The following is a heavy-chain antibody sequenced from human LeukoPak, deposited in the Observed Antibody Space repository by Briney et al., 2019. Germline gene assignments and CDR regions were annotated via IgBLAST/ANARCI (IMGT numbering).Heavy chain of an antibody. D-gene: IGHD4-17*01. CDR1: GFTFDDYG. V-gene: IGHV3-23*01. CDR2: FRGSGVAT. CDR3: AKGQRFYGEYYFNY. J-gene: IGHJ4*02. Sequence: PGGSLRLSCAASGFTFDDYGMSWVRQAPGKGLKWVSGFRGSGVATFYADSVKGRFTISRDNSKNTLYLQMNSLRAEDTAVYYCAKGQRFYGEYYFNYWGQGTLVTVSS.